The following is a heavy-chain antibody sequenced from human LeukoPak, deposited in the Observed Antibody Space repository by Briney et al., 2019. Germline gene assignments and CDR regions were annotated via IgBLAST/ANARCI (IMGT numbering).Heavy chain of an antibody. Sequence: SETLSLTCAVYGGSFSGYYWSWIRQPPGKGLEWIGEINRSGSTNYNPSLKSRVTISVDTSKNQFSLKLSSVTAADTAVYYCARSKAAGTADYWGQGTLVTVSS. CDR1: GGSFSGYY. D-gene: IGHD6-13*01. CDR2: INRSGST. V-gene: IGHV4-34*01. J-gene: IGHJ4*02. CDR3: ARSKAAGTADY.